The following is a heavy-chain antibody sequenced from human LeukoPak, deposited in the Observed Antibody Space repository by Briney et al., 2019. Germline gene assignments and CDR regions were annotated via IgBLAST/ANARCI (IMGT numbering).Heavy chain of an antibody. V-gene: IGHV4-34*01. D-gene: IGHD3-22*01. Sequence: SETLSLTCAVYGGAFSGYYWSWIRQPPGKGLGWIGEINHSGSTDYNPSLKSRVTMSVDTSKNQFSLRLSSVTAADTAVYYCERTNITMIKGTLFDSWGQGILVTVSS. J-gene: IGHJ4*02. CDR3: ERTNITMIKGTLFDS. CDR2: INHSGST. CDR1: GGAFSGYY.